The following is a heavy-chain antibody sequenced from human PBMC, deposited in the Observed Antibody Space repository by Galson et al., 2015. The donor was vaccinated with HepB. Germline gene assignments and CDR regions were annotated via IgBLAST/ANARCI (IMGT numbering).Heavy chain of an antibody. CDR3: AKDQFYDSSGYHIHGAFDI. CDR1: GFTFSDYY. J-gene: IGHJ3*02. Sequence: SLRLSCAASGFTFSDYYISWIRQAPGKGLEWVSYISSSSSYTNYADSVKGRFTISRDNSKNTLYLQMNSLRAEDTAVYYCAKDQFYDSSGYHIHGAFDIWGQGTMVTVSS. CDR2: ISSSSSYT. V-gene: IGHV3-11*06. D-gene: IGHD3-22*01.